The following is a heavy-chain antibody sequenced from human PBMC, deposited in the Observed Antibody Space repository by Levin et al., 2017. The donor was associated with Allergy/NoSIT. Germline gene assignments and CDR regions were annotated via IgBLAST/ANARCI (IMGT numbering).Heavy chain of an antibody. CDR3: ARGQYSSGWYIDY. V-gene: IGHV3-53*01. D-gene: IGHD6-19*01. Sequence: SGESLKISCPASGFTVSNNYMTWVRQAPGKGLEWVSVIYSGSSTYYADSVKGRFTISRDNSKNTLNLQMDSLRVEDTAVYYCARGQYSSGWYIDYWGQGTLVTVSS. CDR1: GFTVSNNY. CDR2: IYSGSST. J-gene: IGHJ4*02.